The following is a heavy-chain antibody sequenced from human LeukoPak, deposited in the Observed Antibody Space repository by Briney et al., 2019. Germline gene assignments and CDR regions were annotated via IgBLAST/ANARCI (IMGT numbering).Heavy chain of an antibody. Sequence: GGTLRLSCAASGFTFSGSAMHWVRQASGKGLEWVGRIRSKANSYATAYAASVKGRFTISRDDSKNTAYLQMNSLKTEDTAVYYCTSWATRAYYYDSSGLYYGMDVWGQGTTVTLSS. V-gene: IGHV3-73*01. CDR3: TSWATRAYYYDSSGLYYGMDV. CDR2: IRSKANSYAT. D-gene: IGHD3-22*01. CDR1: GFTFSGSA. J-gene: IGHJ6*02.